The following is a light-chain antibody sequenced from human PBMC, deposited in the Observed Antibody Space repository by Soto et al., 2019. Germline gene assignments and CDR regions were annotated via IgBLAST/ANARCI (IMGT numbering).Light chain of an antibody. CDR3: QQCYSSPRT. V-gene: IGKV1-39*01. CDR1: QSISTY. CDR2: AAS. Sequence: DTQMTQSPSTLSAGVGDRVTITCRASQSISTYINWYQQKAGKAPTLLIYAASSLQSGVPSRFSGGGSGTDFTLTINTLQPEDFATYFCQQCYSSPRTFGQGTQVEIK. J-gene: IGKJ1*01.